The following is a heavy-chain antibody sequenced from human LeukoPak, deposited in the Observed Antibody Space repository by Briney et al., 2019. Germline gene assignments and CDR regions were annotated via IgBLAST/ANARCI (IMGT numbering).Heavy chain of an antibody. V-gene: IGHV3-66*02. D-gene: IGHD6-19*01. CDR1: GFTVSHYY. CDR2: IYTGGSA. Sequence: QPGGSLRLSCAASGFTVSHYYMSWVRQAPGKGLEWVSLIYTGGSAYYSDSVKGRFTISRDNSKNTLYLQMNSLRAEDTAVYYCAKASRGARIAVAGTLDYWGQGTLVTVSS. J-gene: IGHJ4*02. CDR3: AKASRGARIAVAGTLDY.